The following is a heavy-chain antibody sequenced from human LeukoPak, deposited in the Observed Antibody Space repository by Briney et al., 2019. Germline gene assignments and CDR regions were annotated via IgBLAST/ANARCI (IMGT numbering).Heavy chain of an antibody. CDR2: INPKNGAT. V-gene: IGHV1-2*02. D-gene: IGHD3-22*01. CDR3: ARASYESSLRIDDF. J-gene: IGHJ4*02. Sequence: ASVTVSFTSSVYTFTFYYMHWVRQAPGQGLEWMGWINPKNGATKYAKKFQGRVTMTRDTSISTAYMELSRLRSDDTAVYYYARASYESSLRIDDFWGQGSLVTVSS. CDR1: VYTFTFYY.